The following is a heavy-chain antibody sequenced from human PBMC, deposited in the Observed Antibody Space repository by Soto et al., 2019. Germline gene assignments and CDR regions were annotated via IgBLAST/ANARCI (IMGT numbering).Heavy chain of an antibody. J-gene: IGHJ4*02. Sequence: QVQLVQSGAEVKKPGASVKVSCKASGYTFTSYAMHWVRQAPGQRHEWMGWINAGNGNTKYSKKFQGRVTITRDTSASTAYMELSSLRSEDTAVYYCERYIGVVTAADYWGQGTLVTVSS. D-gene: IGHD2-21*02. CDR3: ERYIGVVTAADY. CDR1: GYTFTSYA. V-gene: IGHV1-3*01. CDR2: INAGNGNT.